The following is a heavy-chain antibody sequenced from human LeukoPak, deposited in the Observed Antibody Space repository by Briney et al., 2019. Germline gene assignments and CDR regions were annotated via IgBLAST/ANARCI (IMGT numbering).Heavy chain of an antibody. V-gene: IGHV4-59*08. J-gene: IGHJ5*02. CDR1: GGSISSYY. Sequence: PSETLSLTCTVSGGSISSYYWSWIRQPPGKGLEWIGYIYYSRSTNYNPSLKSRVTISVDTSKNQFSLKLSSVTAADTAVYYCARLATRITMVRGVTRNWFDPWGQGTLVTVSS. D-gene: IGHD3-10*01. CDR3: ARLATRITMVRGVTRNWFDP. CDR2: IYYSRST.